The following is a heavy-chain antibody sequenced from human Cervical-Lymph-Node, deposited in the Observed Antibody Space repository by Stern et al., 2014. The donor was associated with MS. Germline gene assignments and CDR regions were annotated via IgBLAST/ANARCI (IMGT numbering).Heavy chain of an antibody. D-gene: IGHD6-19*01. Sequence: VQLVESGGGVVQPGRSLRLSCAASGFTYSTYGMHWVRQAPGKGPELVAVIWYDGTNKYYADSVKGRFTISGDNSKNTLFLQMNSLRAEDTAVYYCARDETFGSGWSSFAYWGQGTLVTVSS. CDR2: IWYDGTNK. CDR1: GFTYSTYG. CDR3: ARDETFGSGWSSFAY. V-gene: IGHV3-33*01. J-gene: IGHJ4*02.